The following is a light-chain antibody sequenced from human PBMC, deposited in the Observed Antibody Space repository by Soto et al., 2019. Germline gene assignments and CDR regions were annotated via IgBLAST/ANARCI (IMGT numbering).Light chain of an antibody. J-gene: IGKJ2*01. CDR1: QSISSY. Sequence: DIQMTQSPSSLSASVGDRVTITCRARQSISSYLHWYQQKPGKAPKLLIYSASSLQSGVPSRFSGSGSGTDFTLTISSLQPEDFATYYCQQSYSTPYTFGQGTKLEIK. V-gene: IGKV1-39*01. CDR2: SAS. CDR3: QQSYSTPYT.